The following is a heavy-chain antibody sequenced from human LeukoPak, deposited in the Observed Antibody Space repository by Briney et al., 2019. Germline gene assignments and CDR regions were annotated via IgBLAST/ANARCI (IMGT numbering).Heavy chain of an antibody. V-gene: IGHV3-23*01. Sequence: PGGSLRLSCAASGFTFSSYAMSWVRQAPGKGLEWVSAISGSGGSTYYADSVKGRFTISRDNSKNTLYLQMNSLRAEDTAVYYCARDREGYDILTGYYKTHFDYWGQGTLVTVSS. CDR2: ISGSGGST. D-gene: IGHD3-9*01. CDR3: ARDREGYDILTGYYKTHFDY. CDR1: GFTFSSYA. J-gene: IGHJ4*02.